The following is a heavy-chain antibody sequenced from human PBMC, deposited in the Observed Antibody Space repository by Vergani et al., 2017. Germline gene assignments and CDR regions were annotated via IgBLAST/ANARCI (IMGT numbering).Heavy chain of an antibody. CDR3: ARSYGDYDYFDY. CDR2: IWYDGSNK. V-gene: IGHV3-33*01. CDR1: GFTFSSYG. J-gene: IGHJ4*02. Sequence: VQLVESGGGVVQPGRSLRLSCAASGFTFSSYGMHWVRRAPGKGLEWVAVIWYDGSNKYYADSVTGRFTISRDNSKNTLYLQMNSLRAEDTAVYYCARSYGDYDYFDYWGQGTLVTVSS. D-gene: IGHD4-17*01.